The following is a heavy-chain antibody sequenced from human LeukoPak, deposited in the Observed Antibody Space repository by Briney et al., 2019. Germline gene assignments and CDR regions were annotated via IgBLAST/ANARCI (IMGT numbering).Heavy chain of an antibody. V-gene: IGHV3-23*01. CDR3: AQWGLYYDILTGYFQGHFDY. Sequence: LSGGSLRLSCAASGFTFSSYAMSWVRQAPGKGLEWVSAISGSGGSTYYADSVKGRFTISRDNSKNTLYLQMNSLRAEDTAVYYCAQWGLYYDILTGYFQGHFDYWGQGTLGTVSS. CDR2: ISGSGGST. J-gene: IGHJ4*02. D-gene: IGHD3-9*01. CDR1: GFTFSSYA.